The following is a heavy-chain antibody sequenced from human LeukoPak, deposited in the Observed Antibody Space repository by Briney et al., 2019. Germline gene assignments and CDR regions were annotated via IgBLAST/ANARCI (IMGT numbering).Heavy chain of an antibody. CDR1: GFTFSSYW. D-gene: IGHD3-10*01. CDR3: ARDGVVTNYGSGSATYYYYGMDV. V-gene: IGHV3-74*01. J-gene: IGHJ6*02. CDR2: INSDGSST. Sequence: GGSLRLFCAASGFTFSSYWMHWVRQAPGKGLVWVSRINSDGSSTSYADSVKGRFTISRDNAKNTLYLQMNSLRAEDTAVYYCARDGVVTNYGSGSATYYYYGMDVWGQGTTVTVSS.